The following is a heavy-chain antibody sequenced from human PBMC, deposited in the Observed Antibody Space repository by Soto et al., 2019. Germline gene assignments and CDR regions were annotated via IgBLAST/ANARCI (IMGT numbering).Heavy chain of an antibody. V-gene: IGHV3-23*01. CDR2: ISFRGDST. J-gene: IGHJ4*02. CDR3: ARKFSSSSFDLDY. Sequence: ESGGGLVQPGGSLRLSCAASGFPFSSYTMSWVRHVPDKGLEWISAISFRGDSTDYADSVKGRFTISRDNSKNTLYLQMNSLRAEDTAVYYCARKFSSSSFDLDYWGQGTLVTVSS. D-gene: IGHD6-6*01. CDR1: GFPFSSYT.